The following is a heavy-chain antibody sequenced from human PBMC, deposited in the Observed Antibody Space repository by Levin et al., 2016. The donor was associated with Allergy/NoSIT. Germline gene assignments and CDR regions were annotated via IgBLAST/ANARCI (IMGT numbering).Heavy chain of an antibody. CDR1: GYTFTSYA. CDR2: INAGNGNT. V-gene: IGHV1-3*01. D-gene: IGHD2-15*01. J-gene: IGHJ4*02. CDR3: ARDYCSGGSCYPDY. Sequence: ASVKVSCKASGYTFTSYAMHWVRQAPGQRLEWMGWINAGNGNTKYSQKFQGRVTITRDTSASTAYMELSSLRSEDTAVYYCARDYCSGGSCYPDYWGQGTLVTVSS.